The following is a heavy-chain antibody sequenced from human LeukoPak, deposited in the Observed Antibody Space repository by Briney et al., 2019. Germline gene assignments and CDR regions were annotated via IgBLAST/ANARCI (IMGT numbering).Heavy chain of an antibody. V-gene: IGHV3-23*01. CDR2: LSGSGGST. Sequence: SGGSLRLSCAASGFTFRSYAMSWVRQAPGRGLEWVPALSGSGGSTYYADSVKGRFTISRDNSKNTLYLQMSSLRAEDTAVYYCAKVRGYSGYDWVDYWGQGTLVTVSS. D-gene: IGHD5-12*01. CDR3: AKVRGYSGYDWVDY. CDR1: GFTFRSYA. J-gene: IGHJ4*02.